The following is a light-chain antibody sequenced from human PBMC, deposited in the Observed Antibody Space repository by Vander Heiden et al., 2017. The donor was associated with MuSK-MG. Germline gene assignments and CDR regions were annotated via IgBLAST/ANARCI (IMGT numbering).Light chain of an antibody. CDR2: WAS. Sequence: DIVMTQSPDSLAVSLGERATINCKSSQSVLYSSNNKNYLAWYQQKPGQPPKLLIYWASTRESGVPDRFSGSASGTDFTLTISILHAEDVAVYYCQQYDSTPRTFGQGTKLEIK. J-gene: IGKJ2*01. CDR3: QQYDSTPRT. V-gene: IGKV4-1*01. CDR1: QSVLYSSNNKNY.